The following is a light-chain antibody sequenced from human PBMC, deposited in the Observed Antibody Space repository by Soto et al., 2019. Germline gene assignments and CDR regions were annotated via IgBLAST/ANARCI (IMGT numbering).Light chain of an antibody. Sequence: EIVLTQSPGTLSLSPGERATLSCRASQSISSSYLAWCQQKPGQAPRLLIYGASSRATDIPDRFSGSGSGTDFTLTISRLEPEDFAVYYCQQYGSSPMYTFGQGTKLEIK. V-gene: IGKV3-20*01. CDR1: QSISSSY. CDR2: GAS. J-gene: IGKJ2*01. CDR3: QQYGSSPMYT.